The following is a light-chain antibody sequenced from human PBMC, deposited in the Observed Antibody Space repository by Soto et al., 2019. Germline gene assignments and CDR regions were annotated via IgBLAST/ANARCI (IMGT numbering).Light chain of an antibody. CDR2: AAS. CDR1: QTIMTY. CDR3: HQYNSYS. V-gene: IGKV1-39*01. Sequence: DIQMTQSPSSLSASVGDEVTITCRASQTIMTYLNWYQLKPGKPPRLLIYAASSLQSGVPSRFSGSGSGTDFTLTISSLQPDDFATYYCHQYNSYSFGQGTKVDIK. J-gene: IGKJ1*01.